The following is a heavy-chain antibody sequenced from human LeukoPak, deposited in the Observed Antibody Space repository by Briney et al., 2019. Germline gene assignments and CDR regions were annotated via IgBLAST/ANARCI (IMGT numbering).Heavy chain of an antibody. Sequence: GASVKVSCKTSGYTFTAYYIHWVRQAPGHRLEWMGWINPNTGGTNYAQKFQGRVTMTRDTSISTAYMELSRLRSDDTAVYYCARYNWNDAGIKYWGQGTLVTVSS. CDR1: GYTFTAYY. CDR3: ARYNWNDAGIKY. V-gene: IGHV1-2*02. D-gene: IGHD1-1*01. J-gene: IGHJ4*02. CDR2: INPNTGGT.